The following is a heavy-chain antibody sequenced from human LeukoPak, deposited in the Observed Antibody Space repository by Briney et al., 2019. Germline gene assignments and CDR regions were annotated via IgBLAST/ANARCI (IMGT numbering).Heavy chain of an antibody. CDR2: IYCKDGAT. CDR1: GYTLSDYY. J-gene: IGHJ4*02. V-gene: IGHV1-2*02. CDR3: ARDGVSVMPEFDF. D-gene: IGHD5/OR15-5a*01. Sequence: ASVKVSCKASGYTLSDYYIYWVRQAPGQGLEWMGWIYCKDGATKYAEKFEGRVTMTRDTSIDTVYMELSGLTSDDTAVFYCARDGVSVMPEFDFWGQGTLVTVSS.